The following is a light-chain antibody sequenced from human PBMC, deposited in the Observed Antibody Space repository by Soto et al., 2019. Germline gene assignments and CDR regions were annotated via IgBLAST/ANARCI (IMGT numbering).Light chain of an antibody. Sequence: QSVLTQPPSASGSPGQSVTISCTGTSSDVGGYNYVSWYQHHPGKAPKVMVYEVSKRPSGVPDRFSGSKSGNTASLTVSGLQVEEEADYYCSSRAGSAPYVFGTGTKVPV. V-gene: IGLV2-8*01. CDR3: SSRAGSAPYV. CDR2: EVS. CDR1: SSDVGGYNY. J-gene: IGLJ1*01.